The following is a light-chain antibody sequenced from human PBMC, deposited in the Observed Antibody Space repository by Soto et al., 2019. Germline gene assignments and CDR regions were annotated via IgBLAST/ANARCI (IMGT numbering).Light chain of an antibody. CDR2: RNN. Sequence: QSVLTQPPSASGTPGPRVTISCSGSSSNIGSNYVFWYQHLPGTAPKLLIYRNNQRPSGVPDRFSGSKSGTSASLAISGLRSEDETDYYCAAWDDSLSGVVVGGGTKLTVL. V-gene: IGLV1-47*01. CDR1: SSNIGSNY. J-gene: IGLJ2*01. CDR3: AAWDDSLSGVV.